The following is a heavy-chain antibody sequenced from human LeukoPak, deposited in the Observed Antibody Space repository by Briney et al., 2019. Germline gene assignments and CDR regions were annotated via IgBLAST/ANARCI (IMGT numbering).Heavy chain of an antibody. Sequence: SGGSLRLSCAASGFTVSNKYMTWVRQAPGKGLEWVSLIYSDGRTHYADSVKGRCTISRDNSKNTLYLQMNSLRVEDTAVYYCARGLFLSGYLDAFDIWGQGTVVTVSS. V-gene: IGHV3-53*01. D-gene: IGHD3-22*01. CDR3: ARGLFLSGYLDAFDI. J-gene: IGHJ3*02. CDR1: GFTVSNKY. CDR2: IYSDGRT.